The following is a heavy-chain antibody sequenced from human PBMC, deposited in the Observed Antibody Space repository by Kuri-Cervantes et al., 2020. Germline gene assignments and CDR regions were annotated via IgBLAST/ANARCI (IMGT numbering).Heavy chain of an antibody. V-gene: IGHV4-38-2*02. D-gene: IGHD2/OR15-2a*01. CDR3: ARGRGVEATFYKYYAMDV. CDR2: IYHSGST. CDR1: GYSISSGYY. Sequence: SETLSLTCTVSGYSISSGYYWGWIRQPPGKGLEWIGSIYHSGSTYYNPSLKSRVTISVDTSKNQFSLKLSSVTAADTAVYYCARGRGVEATFYKYYAMDVWGQGTTVTVSS. J-gene: IGHJ6*02.